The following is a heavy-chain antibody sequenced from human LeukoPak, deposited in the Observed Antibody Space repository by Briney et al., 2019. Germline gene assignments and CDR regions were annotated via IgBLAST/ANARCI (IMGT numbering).Heavy chain of an antibody. Sequence: ASVKASCKASGYTFTGYYMHWVRQAPGQGLEWMGWINPNSGGTKYAQKFQGRVTMTRDMSISTAYMELSRLRSDDTAVYYCARGRSGELTWAFTLDSWGQGTLVTVSS. V-gene: IGHV1-2*02. CDR3: ARGRSGELTWAFTLDS. CDR1: GYTFTGYY. J-gene: IGHJ4*02. CDR2: INPNSGGT. D-gene: IGHD3-10*01.